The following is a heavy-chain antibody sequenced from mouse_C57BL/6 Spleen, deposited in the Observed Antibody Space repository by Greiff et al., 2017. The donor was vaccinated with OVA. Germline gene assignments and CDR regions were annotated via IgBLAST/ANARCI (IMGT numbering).Heavy chain of an antibody. J-gene: IGHJ3*01. V-gene: IGHV1-15*01. Sequence: QVQLQQSGAELVRPGASVTLSCKASGYTFTDYEMHWVKQTPVHGLEWIGAIDPETGGTAYNQKFKGKAILTADKSSSTAYMELRSLTSEDSAVYYCTRSWGETWFAYWGQGTLVTVSA. CDR1: GYTFTDYE. D-gene: IGHD4-1*01. CDR2: IDPETGGT. CDR3: TRSWGETWFAY.